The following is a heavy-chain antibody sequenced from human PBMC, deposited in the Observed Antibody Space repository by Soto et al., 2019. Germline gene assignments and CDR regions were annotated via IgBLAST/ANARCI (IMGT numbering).Heavy chain of an antibody. V-gene: IGHV4-34*01. CDR1: GGSFSGYY. Sequence: SETLSLTCAVYGGSFSGYYWSWIRQPPGKGLEWIGEINHSGSTNYNPSLKSRVTISVDTSKNQFSLKLSSVTAADTAVYYCARGGITVVTPSYYYYFDYWGQGTLVTVSS. J-gene: IGHJ4*02. D-gene: IGHD1-26*01. CDR2: INHSGST. CDR3: ARGGITVVTPSYYYYFDY.